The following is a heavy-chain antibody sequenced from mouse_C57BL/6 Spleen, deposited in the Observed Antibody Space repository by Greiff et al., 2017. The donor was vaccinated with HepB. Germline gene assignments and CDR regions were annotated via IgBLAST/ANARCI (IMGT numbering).Heavy chain of an antibody. D-gene: IGHD1-1*01. CDR2: IPPNSGST. V-gene: IGHV1-64*01. J-gene: IGHJ1*03. Sequence: QVQLQQPGAELVKPGASVKLSCKASGYTFTSYWMHWVKQRPGQGLEWIGMIPPNSGSTNYNEKFKSKATLTVDKSSSTAYMQLSSLTSEDSAVYYCASSRYWYFDVWGTGTTVTVSS. CDR3: ASSRYWYFDV. CDR1: GYTFTSYW.